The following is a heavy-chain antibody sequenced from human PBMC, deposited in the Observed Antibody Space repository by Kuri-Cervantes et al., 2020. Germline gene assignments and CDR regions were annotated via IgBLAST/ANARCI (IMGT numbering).Heavy chain of an antibody. V-gene: IGHV3-7*01. CDR3: AREAPGSSSYVFDY. Sequence: GGSLRLSCAASGFTFSSYWMSWVRQAPGKGLEWVANIKQDGSGKYYVDSVKGRFTISRDNAKNSLYLQMNSLRAEDTAVYYCAREAPGSSSYVFDYWGQGTLVTVSS. CDR2: IKQDGSGK. CDR1: GFTFSSYW. J-gene: IGHJ4*02. D-gene: IGHD2-15*01.